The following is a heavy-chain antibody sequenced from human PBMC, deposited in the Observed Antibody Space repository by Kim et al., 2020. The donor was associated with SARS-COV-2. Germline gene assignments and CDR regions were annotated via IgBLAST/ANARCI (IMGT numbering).Heavy chain of an antibody. CDR3: ARDGRYYDFWSGYRHGGDYYYYMDV. Sequence: GGSLRLSCAASGFTVSSNYMSWVRQAPGKGLEWVSVIYSGGSTYYADSVKGRFTISRDNSKNTLYLQMNSLRAEDTAVYYCARDGRYYDFWSGYRHGGDYYYYMDVWGKGTTVTVSS. CDR2: IYSGGST. D-gene: IGHD3-3*01. V-gene: IGHV3-66*01. CDR1: GFTVSSNY. J-gene: IGHJ6*03.